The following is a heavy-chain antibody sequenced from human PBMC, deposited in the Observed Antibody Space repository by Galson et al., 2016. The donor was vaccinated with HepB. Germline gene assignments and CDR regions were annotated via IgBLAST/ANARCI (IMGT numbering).Heavy chain of an antibody. J-gene: IGHJ6*02. Sequence: SLRLSCAGSGFTFRNYALHWVRQAPGKGLRWVAVISYDGRNKYYADSVKGRFTISRDNSKNTLYPQMSSMRPEDTAVYYCAGELVDYSNSYYGMDAWGQGATVTVSS. CDR3: AGELVDYSNSYYGMDA. CDR1: GFTFRNYA. CDR2: ISYDGRNK. D-gene: IGHD4-11*01. V-gene: IGHV3-30*04.